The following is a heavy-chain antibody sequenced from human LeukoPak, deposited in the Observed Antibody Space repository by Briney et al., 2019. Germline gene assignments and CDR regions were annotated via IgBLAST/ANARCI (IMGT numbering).Heavy chain of an antibody. V-gene: IGHV3-21*01. Sequence: PGGSLRLPCAPPGFTFRSYSMNWVRQAPGKGLEWVSSISSSSSYIYYADSVKGRFTISRDNAKNSLYLQMNSLRAEDTAVYYCARELRFLEWLLFDPWGQGTLVTVS. D-gene: IGHD3-3*01. CDR3: ARELRFLEWLLFDP. CDR2: ISSSSSYI. CDR1: GFTFRSYS. J-gene: IGHJ5*02.